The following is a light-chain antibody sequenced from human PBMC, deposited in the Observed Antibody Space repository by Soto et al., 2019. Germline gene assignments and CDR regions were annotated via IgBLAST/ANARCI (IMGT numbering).Light chain of an antibody. CDR1: QSISSY. Sequence: DIPMTQTPSSLSASVGDRVTITCRASQSISSYLNWYQQKPGKAPKIMIHAASSLQSGVPSRFSGSRSGTDFTLTISSLQPEDVATYYCQQSYSTPQTFDQGTKVDI. CDR2: AAS. V-gene: IGKV1-39*01. J-gene: IGKJ1*01. CDR3: QQSYSTPQT.